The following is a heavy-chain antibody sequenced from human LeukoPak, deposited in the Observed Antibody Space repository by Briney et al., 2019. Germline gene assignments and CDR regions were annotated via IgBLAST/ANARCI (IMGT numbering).Heavy chain of an antibody. CDR1: GYTFTGYY. Sequence: ASVKVSCKASGYTFTGYYMHWVRQAPGQGLEWMGRINPNSGGTNYAQKFQGRVTMTRDTSINTAYMELSRLRSDDTAVYYCARDLRYGYDSSKTFDIWGQGTMVTVSS. CDR3: ARDLRYGYDSSKTFDI. J-gene: IGHJ3*02. CDR2: INPNSGGT. D-gene: IGHD3-22*01. V-gene: IGHV1-2*06.